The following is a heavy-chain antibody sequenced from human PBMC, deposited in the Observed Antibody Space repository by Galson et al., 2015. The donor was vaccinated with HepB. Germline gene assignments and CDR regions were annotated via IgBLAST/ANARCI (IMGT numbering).Heavy chain of an antibody. CDR2: ISSSSSYI. D-gene: IGHD6-13*01. V-gene: IGHV3-21*01. J-gene: IGHJ4*02. CDR1: GFTFSSYS. Sequence: SLRLSCAASGFTFSSYSMNWVRQAPGKGLEWVSSISSSSSYIYYADSVKGRFTISRDNAKNSLYLQMNSLRAEDTAVYYCARDLKGSSGIAAAGTPDYWGQGTLVTVSS. CDR3: ARDLKGSSGIAAAGTPDY.